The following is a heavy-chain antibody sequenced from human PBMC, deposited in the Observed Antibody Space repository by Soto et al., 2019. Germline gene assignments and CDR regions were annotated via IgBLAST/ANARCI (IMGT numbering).Heavy chain of an antibody. D-gene: IGHD4-4*01. CDR3: ARDPPDFHSAFDY. CDR1: WDSVSSNSAA. V-gene: IGHV6-1*01. Sequence: SQTLSLTYAISWDSVSSNSAAWNCIRRSPSRGLEWLGRTYYRSKWYNDYADSVKSRITINPDTSKNQLSLHLNSVTPEDTAVYYCARDPPDFHSAFDYWGQGTLVTVSS. J-gene: IGHJ4*02. CDR2: TYYRSKWYN.